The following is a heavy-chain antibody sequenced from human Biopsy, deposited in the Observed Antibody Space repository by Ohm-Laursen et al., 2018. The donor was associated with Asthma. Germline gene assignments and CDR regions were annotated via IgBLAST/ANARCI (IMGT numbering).Heavy chain of an antibody. CDR1: GFKFDEYT. CDR2: ISWNSATI. J-gene: IGHJ4*02. V-gene: IGHV3-9*01. D-gene: IGHD3-22*01. CDR3: AKVRSYCVITESFDY. Sequence: SLRLSCTATGFKFDEYTMHWVRQAPGKGLEWDSGISWNSATIGYADSEEGRFTISRDNAKNSVFLHMDSLRPEDTAFYYCAKVRSYCVITESFDYWGQGVLVTVSS.